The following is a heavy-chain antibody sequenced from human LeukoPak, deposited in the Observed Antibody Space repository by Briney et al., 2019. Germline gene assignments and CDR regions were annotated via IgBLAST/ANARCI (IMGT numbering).Heavy chain of an antibody. Sequence: GGSLRLSCAASGFTFSNSVMSWVRQAPGKGLEWVSAISGSGGSTYYADSVKGRFTISRGNSKNTLYLQMNSLRAEDTAVYYCAKEYCSGGSCYCSRWGQGALVTVSS. V-gene: IGHV3-23*01. CDR1: GFTFSNSV. J-gene: IGHJ4*02. CDR2: ISGSGGST. CDR3: AKEYCSGGSCYCSR. D-gene: IGHD2-15*01.